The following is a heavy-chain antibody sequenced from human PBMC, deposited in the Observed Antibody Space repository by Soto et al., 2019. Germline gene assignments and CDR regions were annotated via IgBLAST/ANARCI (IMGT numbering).Heavy chain of an antibody. D-gene: IGHD5-18*01. CDR3: ARDTPRGYSYGSFDY. J-gene: IGHJ4*02. V-gene: IGHV4-31*03. CDR1: GGSISSGGYY. Sequence: TLSLTRTVSGGSISSGGYYWSWIRQHPGKGLEWIGYIYYSGSTYYNPSLKSRVTISVDTSKNQFSLELSSVTAADTAVYYCARDTPRGYSYGSFDYWGQGTLVTVSS. CDR2: IYYSGST.